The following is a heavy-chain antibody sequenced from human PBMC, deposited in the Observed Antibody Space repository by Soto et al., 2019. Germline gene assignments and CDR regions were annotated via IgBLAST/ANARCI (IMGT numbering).Heavy chain of an antibody. CDR2: ITGTGSTI. D-gene: IGHD1-20*01. J-gene: IGHJ4*02. Sequence: GGSLRLSCAASGFTFSRYEMNWVRQAPGKGLEWVAYITGTGSTIYYADSVKGRFTISRDNSKNTLYLQMNSLRAEDTAVYYCARAKARGLGIYDYWGQGTLVTVSS. V-gene: IGHV3-48*03. CDR1: GFTFSRYE. CDR3: ARAKARGLGIYDY.